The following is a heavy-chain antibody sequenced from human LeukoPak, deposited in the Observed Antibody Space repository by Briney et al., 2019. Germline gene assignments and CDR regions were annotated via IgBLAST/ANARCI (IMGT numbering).Heavy chain of an antibody. CDR1: GFTFDDYA. Sequence: GGSLRLSCAAPGFTFDDYAMHWVRQTPGKGLEWVSGISRNSGSIGYADSVKGRFTISRDNAKNSLYLQMNSLRAEDTAVYYCARGAAIQLWSEFDYWGQGTLVTVSS. CDR2: ISRNSGSI. CDR3: ARGAAIQLWSEFDY. V-gene: IGHV3-9*01. J-gene: IGHJ4*02. D-gene: IGHD5-18*01.